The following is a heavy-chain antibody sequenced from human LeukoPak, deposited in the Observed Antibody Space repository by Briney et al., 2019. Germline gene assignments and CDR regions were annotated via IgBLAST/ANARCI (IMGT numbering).Heavy chain of an antibody. Sequence: GESLKISCRGSGYSFTAYWVAWVRQMPGKGLEWMATIYPGDSATTYSPSFQGQVTISADKSITTAYLQWSSLRASDTAMYYCARPAAGLGGFDYWGQGTLVTVSS. CDR2: IYPGDSAT. CDR3: ARPAAGLGGFDY. V-gene: IGHV5-51*01. D-gene: IGHD3-16*01. J-gene: IGHJ4*02. CDR1: GYSFTAYW.